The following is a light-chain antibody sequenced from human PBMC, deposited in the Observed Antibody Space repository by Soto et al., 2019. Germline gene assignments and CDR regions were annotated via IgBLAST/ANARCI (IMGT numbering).Light chain of an antibody. CDR3: CSYVGATTYV. V-gene: IGLV2-23*01. CDR1: SSTVGGFSV. CDR2: EGI. Sequence: QSVLTQPASVSGSPGQSITISCTGTSSTVGGFSVFSWYQQHPGKAPKVIIYEGIKRPSGVSNRFSGSNSGSTASLTISGLQAEDEADYYCCSYVGATTYVFGTGTKLTAL. J-gene: IGLJ1*01.